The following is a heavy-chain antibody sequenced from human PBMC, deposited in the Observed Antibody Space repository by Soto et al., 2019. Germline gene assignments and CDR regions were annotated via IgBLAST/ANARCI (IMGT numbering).Heavy chain of an antibody. CDR2: IKDGGNT. D-gene: IGHD2-15*01. CDR1: GGSFTGYY. Sequence: QVQLQQWGAGLLKPSETLSLTCAVNGGSFTGYYWSWIRQPPGKGLEWIGEIKDGGNTNYSPSLRSRVTISADTSKKQVSLKVTSVIAADPAVYYCARGQEGVVATHWDQGALVTVSS. J-gene: IGHJ4*02. V-gene: IGHV4-34*01. CDR3: ARGQEGVVATH.